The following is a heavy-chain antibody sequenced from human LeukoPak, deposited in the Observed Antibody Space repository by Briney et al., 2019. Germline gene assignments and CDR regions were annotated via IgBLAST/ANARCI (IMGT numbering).Heavy chain of an antibody. D-gene: IGHD2-2*01. CDR1: GFTFSSYG. V-gene: IGHV3-30*02. Sequence: GGSLRLSCAASGFTFSSYGMHWVRQAPGKGLEWVAFIWYDGSNKYYADSVKGRFTISRDNSKNTLYLQMNSLRAEDTAVYYCAKDPMEDIVVVPAAFAPWGWGQGTLVTVSS. CDR3: AKDPMEDIVVVPAAFAPWG. CDR2: IWYDGSNK. J-gene: IGHJ4*02.